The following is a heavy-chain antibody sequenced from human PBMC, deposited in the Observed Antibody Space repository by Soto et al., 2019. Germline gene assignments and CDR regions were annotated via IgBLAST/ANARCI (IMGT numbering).Heavy chain of an antibody. CDR3: ARAPSERVNYDDSSGYFCFDS. J-gene: IGHJ5*01. CDR1: GESVSSDSAA. V-gene: IGHV6-1*01. CDR2: TYYRSKWYN. D-gene: IGHD3-22*01. Sequence: SQTLSLTCAMSGESVSSDSAACNWIRESPSRGLEWLGRTYYRSKWYNDYAVSVKSRITINPDTSKNQFSLQLNSVTPEDTAVYYCARAPSERVNYDDSSGYFCFDSWGQGTLVTVS.